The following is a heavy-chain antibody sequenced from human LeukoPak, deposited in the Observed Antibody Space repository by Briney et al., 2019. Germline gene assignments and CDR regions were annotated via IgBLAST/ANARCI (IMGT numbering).Heavy chain of an antibody. V-gene: IGHV4-38-2*02. J-gene: IGHJ4*02. D-gene: IGHD4-17*01. CDR1: GYSISSGYY. CDR3: AGHDYGDYVDY. Sequence: SETLSLTCTVSGYSISSGYYWGWIRQPPGKGLEWIGSIYHSGSTYYNPSLKSRVTISVDTSKNQFSLKLSSVTAADTAVYYCAGHDYGDYVDYWGQGTLVTVSS. CDR2: IYHSGST.